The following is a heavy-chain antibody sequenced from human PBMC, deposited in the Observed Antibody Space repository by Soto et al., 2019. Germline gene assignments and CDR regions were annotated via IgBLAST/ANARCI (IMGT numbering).Heavy chain of an antibody. Sequence: EVQLVESGGDLVQPGESLRLSCAASGFTFSTYSMNWVRQAPGKGLEWVSSISSSSTIYYADSVKGRFTISRDNVQNSLYLQMHSLRAEDTAVYYCARERGSGWTFDYWGQGTLVTVSS. D-gene: IGHD6-19*01. CDR3: ARERGSGWTFDY. CDR2: ISSSSTI. CDR1: GFTFSTYS. V-gene: IGHV3-48*01. J-gene: IGHJ4*02.